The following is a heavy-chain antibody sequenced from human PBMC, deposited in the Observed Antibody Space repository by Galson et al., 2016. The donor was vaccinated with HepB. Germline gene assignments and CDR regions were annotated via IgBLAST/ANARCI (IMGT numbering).Heavy chain of an antibody. V-gene: IGHV3-33*06. CDR1: GFTFSNYG. CDR3: AKDFDSSSWNYYYYYGMDV. J-gene: IGHJ6*02. D-gene: IGHD6-13*01. Sequence: SLRLSCAASGFTFSNYGMHWVRQAPGKGLEWVAVIWYDGSDKYYADSVKGRFTISRDNSKNTLYLQMNSLRAEDTAVYYCAKDFDSSSWNYYYYYGMDVWGQGTTVTVSS. CDR2: IWYDGSDK.